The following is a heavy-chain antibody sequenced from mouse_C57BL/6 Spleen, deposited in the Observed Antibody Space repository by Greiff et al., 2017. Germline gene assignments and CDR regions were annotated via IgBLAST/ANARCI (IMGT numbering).Heavy chain of an antibody. CDR2: ISDGGSYT. Sequence: EVKLMESGGGLVKPGGSLKLSCAASGFTFSSYALSWVRQTPEKRLEWVATISDGGSYTYYPDNVKGRFTISRDNAKNHLYLQMSHLKSEDTAMYYCARDRVLRRGYYAMDYWGQGTSVTVSS. CDR3: ARDRVLRRGYYAMDY. D-gene: IGHD2-12*01. J-gene: IGHJ4*01. V-gene: IGHV5-4*01. CDR1: GFTFSSYA.